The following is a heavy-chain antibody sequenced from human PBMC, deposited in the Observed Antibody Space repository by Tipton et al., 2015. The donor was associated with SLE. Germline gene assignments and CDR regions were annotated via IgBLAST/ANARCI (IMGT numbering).Heavy chain of an antibody. CDR3: AKLAGLYCGGECYFDY. V-gene: IGHV3-11*01. J-gene: IGHJ4*02. Sequence: SLRLSCADSASGFNFSDYYMSWIRQAPGKGLEWLSYISSSATIRYYADSVKGRFTISRDSAKNSLHLQMNSLRPEDTALYYCAKLAGLYCGGECYFDYWGQGTLVTVSS. CDR1: GFNFSDYY. D-gene: IGHD2-21*01. CDR2: ISSSATIR.